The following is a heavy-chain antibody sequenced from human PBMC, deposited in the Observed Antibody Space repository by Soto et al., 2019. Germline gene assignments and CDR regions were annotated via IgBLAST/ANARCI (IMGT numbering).Heavy chain of an antibody. D-gene: IGHD3-22*01. CDR3: ARGPVDYYYDSSGEGFDAFDI. CDR2: IWYDGSNK. CDR1: GFTFSSYG. V-gene: IGHV3-33*01. J-gene: IGHJ3*02. Sequence: GGSLRLSCAASGFTFSSYGMHWVRQAPGKGLEWVAVIWYDGSNKYYADSVKGRFTISRDNSKNTLYLQMNSLRAEDTAVYYCARGPVDYYYDSSGEGFDAFDIWGQGTMVTVSS.